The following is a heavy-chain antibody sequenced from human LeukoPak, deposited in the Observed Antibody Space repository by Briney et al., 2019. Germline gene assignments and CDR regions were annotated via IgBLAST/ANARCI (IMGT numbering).Heavy chain of an antibody. J-gene: IGHJ4*02. D-gene: IGHD5-18*01. Sequence: ASVKVSCKASGYTFTSYTMHWVRQAPGQRLEWMGWINAGNGNTKYSQKFQGRVTITRDTSASTAYVELSSLRSEDTAVYYCARTTAMVTIFDNWGQGTLVTVSS. CDR2: INAGNGNT. V-gene: IGHV1-3*01. CDR1: GYTFTSYT. CDR3: ARTTAMVTIFDN.